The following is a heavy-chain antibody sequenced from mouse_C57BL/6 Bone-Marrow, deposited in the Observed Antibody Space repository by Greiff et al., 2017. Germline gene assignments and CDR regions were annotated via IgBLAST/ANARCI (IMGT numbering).Heavy chain of an antibody. CDR1: GFTFSSYA. D-gene: IGHD2-5*01. V-gene: IGHV5-4*03. CDR2: ISDGGSYT. CDR3: ARGRDYYSNYERQMDY. Sequence: ELMLVESGGGLVKPGGSLKLSCAASGFTFSSYAMSWVRPTPEKRLAWVATISDGGSYTYYPDNVKGRFTISRDNAKNNLYLQMSHLKSEDTAMYYCARGRDYYSNYERQMDYWGHGTSVTVPS. J-gene: IGHJ4*01.